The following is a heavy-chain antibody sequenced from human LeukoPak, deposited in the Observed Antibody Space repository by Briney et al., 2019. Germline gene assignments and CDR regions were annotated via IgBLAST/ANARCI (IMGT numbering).Heavy chain of an antibody. V-gene: IGHV1-18*01. J-gene: IGHJ4*02. CDR3: ARDYSIMITFGGVTVDPSFDY. CDR2: ISAYNGNT. Sequence: GASVKVSCKASGYTFANYGISWVRQAPGQGLEWMGWISAYNGNTNYAQKLQGRVTMTTDTSTSTAYMELRSLRSDDTAVYYCARDYSIMITFGGVTVDPSFDYWGQGTLVTVSS. D-gene: IGHD3-16*02. CDR1: GYTFANYG.